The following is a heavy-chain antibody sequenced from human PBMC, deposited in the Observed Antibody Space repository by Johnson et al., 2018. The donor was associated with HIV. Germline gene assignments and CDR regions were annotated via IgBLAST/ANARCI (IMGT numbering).Heavy chain of an antibody. J-gene: IGHJ3*02. CDR1: GFTFSRNW. Sequence: VQLVESGGGLVQPGGSLRLSCVASGFTFSRNWMSWVRQAPGKGLEWVANIKQDGSEKYYVDSVKGRFTISRDNSKNTLYLQMNSLRAEDTAVYYCARGDSSGEAFDIWGQGTMVTVSS. CDR2: IKQDGSEK. V-gene: IGHV3-7*03. D-gene: IGHD3-22*01. CDR3: ARGDSSGEAFDI.